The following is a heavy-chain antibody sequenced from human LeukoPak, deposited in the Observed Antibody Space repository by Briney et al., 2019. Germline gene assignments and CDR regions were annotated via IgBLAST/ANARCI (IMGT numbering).Heavy chain of an antibody. CDR2: ISGTSSTI. CDR1: GFTFSGYS. J-gene: IGHJ6*02. D-gene: IGHD3-10*01. V-gene: IGHV3-48*01. Sequence: TGGSLRLSCAASGFTFSGYSMNWVRQAPGKGLEWVSHISGTSSTIYYADSVKGRFTISRDNGRNSLYLQMNSLRAEDTAVYYCARVGYGSGSFYPSYGMDVWGQGTTVTVSS. CDR3: ARVGYGSGSFYPSYGMDV.